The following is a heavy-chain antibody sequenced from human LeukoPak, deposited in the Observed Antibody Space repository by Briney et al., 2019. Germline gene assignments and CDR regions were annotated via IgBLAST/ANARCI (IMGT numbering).Heavy chain of an antibody. Sequence: GESLQISCKGSGYSFTSYWIGWVRQLPGKGLEWMGIIYPGDSDTRYSPSFQGQVTISADKSISTAYLQWSSLKASDTAMYYCARVLSYDFWSGYNYYYYGMDVWGQGTTVTVSS. D-gene: IGHD3-3*01. CDR2: IYPGDSDT. V-gene: IGHV5-51*01. CDR1: GYSFTSYW. J-gene: IGHJ6*02. CDR3: ARVLSYDFWSGYNYYYYGMDV.